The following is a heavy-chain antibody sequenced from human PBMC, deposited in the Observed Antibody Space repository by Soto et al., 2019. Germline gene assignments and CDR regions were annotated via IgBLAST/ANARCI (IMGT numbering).Heavy chain of an antibody. CDR3: TRDLSGYCSSTSCYWPEYFQH. CDR1: GFTFGDYA. CDR2: IRSKAYGGTT. J-gene: IGHJ1*01. Sequence: GGSLRLSCTASGFTFGDYAMSWFRQAPGKGLEWVGFIRSKAYGGTTEYAASVKGRFTISRDDSKSIAYLQMNSLKTEDTAVYYCTRDLSGYCSSTSCYWPEYFQHWGQGTLVTVSS. V-gene: IGHV3-49*03. D-gene: IGHD2-2*01.